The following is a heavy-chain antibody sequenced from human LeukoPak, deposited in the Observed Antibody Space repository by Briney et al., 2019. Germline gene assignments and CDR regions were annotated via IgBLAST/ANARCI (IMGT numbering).Heavy chain of an antibody. CDR3: ARDRLEYYFDY. CDR1: GGSTSSYY. D-gene: IGHD5-24*01. J-gene: IGHJ4*02. V-gene: IGHV4-4*07. CDR2: IYTSGST. Sequence: SETLSLTCTVSGGSTSSYYWSWSRQPAGKGLEWIGRIYTSGSTNYNPSLKSRVTISVGKSKNQFSLKLSSVTAADTAVYYCARDRLEYYFDYWGQGTLVTVSS.